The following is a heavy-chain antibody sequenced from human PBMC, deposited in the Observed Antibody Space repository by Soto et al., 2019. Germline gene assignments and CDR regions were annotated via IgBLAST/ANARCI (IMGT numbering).Heavy chain of an antibody. Sequence: GGSLRLSCAASGFTFSSYAMNWVRQAPGKGLQWVSTISGSGGGTYYADSVKGRFTISRDNSKNTLYLQINSLRVEDTAVYYCAKDRYGRSSGVRRDSYYYMDVWGKGTTVTVSS. CDR2: ISGSGGGT. V-gene: IGHV3-23*01. D-gene: IGHD6-6*01. J-gene: IGHJ6*03. CDR3: AKDRYGRSSGVRRDSYYYMDV. CDR1: GFTFSSYA.